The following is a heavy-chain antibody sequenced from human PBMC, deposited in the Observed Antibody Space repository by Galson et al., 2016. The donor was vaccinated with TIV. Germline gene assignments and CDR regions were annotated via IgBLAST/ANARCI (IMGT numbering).Heavy chain of an antibody. V-gene: IGHV3-23*01. CDR1: GFIFNSFA. CDR3: AKEAGTDYYYGMDV. J-gene: IGHJ6*02. CDR2: ISRRGFNI. D-gene: IGHD1/OR15-1a*01. Sequence: SLRLSCAASGFIFNSFAMSWVRQAPGKGLQWVSAISRRGFNIYYADSAKGRFTISRDNSKNTLYLQMNSVRADDTAVYYCAKEAGTDYYYGMDVWGQGTTVTVSS.